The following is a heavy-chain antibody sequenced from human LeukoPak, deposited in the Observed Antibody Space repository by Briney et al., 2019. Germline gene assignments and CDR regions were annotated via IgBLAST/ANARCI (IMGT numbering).Heavy chain of an antibody. D-gene: IGHD3-3*01. Sequence: SETLSLTCAVYGGSFSGYYWSSIRQPPGKGLEWIGEINHSGSTNYNPSLKSRVTISVDTSKNQFSLKLSSVTAADTAVYYCARIEGNYDFWSGYYGQDYWGQGTLGTVSS. CDR1: GGSFSGYY. CDR3: ARIEGNYDFWSGYYGQDY. V-gene: IGHV4-34*01. CDR2: INHSGST. J-gene: IGHJ4*02.